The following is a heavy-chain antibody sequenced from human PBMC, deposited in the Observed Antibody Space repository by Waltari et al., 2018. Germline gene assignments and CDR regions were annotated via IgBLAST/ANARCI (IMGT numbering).Heavy chain of an antibody. CDR2: SYSGGST. J-gene: IGHJ4*02. D-gene: IGHD3-22*01. Sequence: EVQLVESGGGLVQPGGSLRLSCAAAVFTVSSNYMSWVRQAPGKGLEWVSVSYSGGSTYYADSVKGRFTISRDNSKNTLYLQMNSLRAEDTAVYYCAVGTYYDSSGYNNYWGQGTLVTVSS. CDR3: AVGTYYDSSGYNNY. CDR1: VFTVSSNY. V-gene: IGHV3-66*02.